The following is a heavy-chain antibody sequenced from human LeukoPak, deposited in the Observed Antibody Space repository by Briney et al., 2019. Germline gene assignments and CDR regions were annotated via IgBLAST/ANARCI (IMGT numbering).Heavy chain of an antibody. D-gene: IGHD3-10*01. CDR1: GYTFTSYA. J-gene: IGHJ4*02. Sequence: ASVKVSCKASGYTFTSYAMHWVRQAPGQRLEWMGWINAGNGNTKYSQKFQGRVTITRDTSASTAYMELSSLRSEDTAVYYCARGPGRRHYGSGELDYWGQGTLVTVSS. CDR3: ARGPGRRHYGSGELDY. CDR2: INAGNGNT. V-gene: IGHV1-3*01.